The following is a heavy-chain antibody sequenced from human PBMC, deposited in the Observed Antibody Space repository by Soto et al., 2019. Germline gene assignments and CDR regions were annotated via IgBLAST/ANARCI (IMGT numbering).Heavy chain of an antibody. CDR2: ISYDGSNK. Sequence: GGSLRLSCAASGFTFSSYGMHWVRQAPGKGLEWVAVISYDGSNKYYADSVKGRFTISRDNSKNTLYLQMNSLRAEDTAVYYCAKDLIAMIVVVITPYYYYGMDVWGQGTTVTVSS. CDR1: GFTFSSYG. V-gene: IGHV3-30*18. J-gene: IGHJ6*02. D-gene: IGHD3-22*01. CDR3: AKDLIAMIVVVITPYYYYGMDV.